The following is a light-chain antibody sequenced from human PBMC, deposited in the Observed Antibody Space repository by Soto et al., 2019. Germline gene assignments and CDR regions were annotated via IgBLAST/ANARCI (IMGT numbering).Light chain of an antibody. CDR2: EAT. V-gene: IGLV2-23*01. CDR1: TTDVGNYKG. CDR3: CSYVGLSTYV. Sequence: QSVLAQPASVSGSPGESITISCTGTTTDVGNYKGVSWYQQHPDKGPQLIIYEATKRPAGVSNRFSGSKSGNTASLTISGLQPEDEADYYCCSYVGLSTYVFGGGTKSPS. J-gene: IGLJ1*01.